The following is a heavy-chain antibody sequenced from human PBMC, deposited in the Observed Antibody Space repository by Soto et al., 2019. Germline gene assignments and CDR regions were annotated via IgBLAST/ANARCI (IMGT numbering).Heavy chain of an antibody. V-gene: IGHV3-9*01. CDR3: ARGCSSTSCYNYYYYYYMDV. D-gene: IGHD2-2*01. CDR1: GFTFDDYA. CDR2: ISWNSGSI. J-gene: IGHJ6*03. Sequence: GGSLRLSCAASGFTFDDYAMHWVRQAPGKGLEWVSGISWNSGSIGYADSVKGRFTISRDNAKNSLYLQMNSLRAEDTALYYCARGCSSTSCYNYYYYYYMDVWGKGTTVTVSS.